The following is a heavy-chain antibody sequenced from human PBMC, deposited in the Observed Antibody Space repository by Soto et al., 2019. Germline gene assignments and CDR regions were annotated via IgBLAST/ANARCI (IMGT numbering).Heavy chain of an antibody. J-gene: IGHJ4*01. V-gene: IGHV3-23*01. CDR1: GFTFSNYA. Sequence: GGSLRLSCAASGFTFSNYAMNWVRQAPGKGLEWVSTISGSSGSAYYADSVKGRFTSSRDNSKYTLYLQMNSLRAEDTAVYYCAKVPISPYYFDYWGKGALVTV. D-gene: IGHD2-2*02. CDR2: ISGSSGSA. CDR3: AKVPISPYYFDY.